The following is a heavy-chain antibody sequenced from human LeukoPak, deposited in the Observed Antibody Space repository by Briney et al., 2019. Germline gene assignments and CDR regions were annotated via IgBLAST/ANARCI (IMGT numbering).Heavy chain of an antibody. V-gene: IGHV1-69*04. J-gene: IGHJ4*02. CDR3: ARGDDYLSY. Sequence: ASVKVSCKASGGTFSSYAISWVRQAPGQGLEWMGRIIPILGIANYAQKFQGRVTITADKSTSTAYMELNSLRSEDTAVYYCARGDDYLSYWGQGTLVTVSS. D-gene: IGHD3-16*01. CDR2: IIPILGIA. CDR1: GGTFSSYA.